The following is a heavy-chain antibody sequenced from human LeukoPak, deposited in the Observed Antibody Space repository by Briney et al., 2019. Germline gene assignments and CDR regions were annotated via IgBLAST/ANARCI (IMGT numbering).Heavy chain of an antibody. CDR3: AKAVDGRGYYFERGADF. CDR1: GFTFISYA. J-gene: IGHJ4*02. CDR2: ISGGGSTT. D-gene: IGHD3-22*01. V-gene: IGHV3-23*01. Sequence: GGSLRLSCAASGFTFISYAMSWVRQAPGKGLEWVSVISGGGSTTYYADSVKGRFTISRDFSRNAVYLQMSSLRVEDTAEYYCAKAVDGRGYYFERGADFWGQGTMVTVSS.